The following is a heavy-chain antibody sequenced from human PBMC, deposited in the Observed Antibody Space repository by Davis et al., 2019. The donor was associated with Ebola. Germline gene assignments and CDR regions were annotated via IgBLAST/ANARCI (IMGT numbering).Heavy chain of an antibody. D-gene: IGHD2-21*02. Sequence: GGSLRLSCAASGFTFSSYSMNWVRQAPGKGLEWVSSISSSSSYIYYADSVKGRFTISRDNSKNTLYLQMNSLRAEDTAVYYCAKDLWEYCGGDCYSSFDYWGQGTLVTVSS. J-gene: IGHJ4*02. CDR2: ISSSSSYI. CDR3: AKDLWEYCGGDCYSSFDY. CDR1: GFTFSSYS. V-gene: IGHV3-21*01.